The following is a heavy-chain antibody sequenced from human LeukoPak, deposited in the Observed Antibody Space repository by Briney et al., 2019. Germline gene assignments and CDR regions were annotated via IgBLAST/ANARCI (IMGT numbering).Heavy chain of an antibody. CDR3: AKERKGQSYYFDY. J-gene: IGHJ4*02. V-gene: IGHV3-11*01. CDR2: ISSGGRTI. Sequence: GGSLRLSCSASGFTFSDYYMSWIRQAPGKGLEWVPYISSGGRTIYYADSGKGRFTISRDNAKNSLYLQMNSLRAEDTAVYYCAKERKGQSYYFDYWGQGTLVTVSS. CDR1: GFTFSDYY.